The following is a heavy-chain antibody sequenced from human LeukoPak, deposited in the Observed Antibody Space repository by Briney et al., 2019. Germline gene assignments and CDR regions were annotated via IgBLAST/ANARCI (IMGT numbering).Heavy chain of an antibody. V-gene: IGHV3-74*01. D-gene: IGHD1-26*01. Sequence: PGGSLRLSCAASRFTFSTYWMHWVRQAPGKGLVWVSRINSDGSSTGYADSVKGRFTISRDNAKNTLYLQMNSLRAEDTAVYYCAQVGATGPVDYWGQGTLVTVSS. J-gene: IGHJ4*02. CDR1: RFTFSTYW. CDR3: AQVGATGPVDY. CDR2: INSDGSST.